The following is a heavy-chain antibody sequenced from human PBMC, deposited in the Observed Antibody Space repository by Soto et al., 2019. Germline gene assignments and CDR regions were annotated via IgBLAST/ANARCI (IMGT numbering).Heavy chain of an antibody. D-gene: IGHD2-8*01. J-gene: IGHJ5*02. CDR1: GGSSSSSSYY. CDR3: ARTPANVLEGQWAFDP. CDR2: IYYSGST. V-gene: IGHV4-39*01. Sequence: QLQLQESGPGLVKPSETLSLTCTVSGGSSSSSSYYWGWIRQPPGKGLEWIGSIYYSGSTYYNPSLKSRVTISVDTSKNQFSLKLSSVTAADTAVYYCARTPANVLEGQWAFDPWGQGTLVTVSS.